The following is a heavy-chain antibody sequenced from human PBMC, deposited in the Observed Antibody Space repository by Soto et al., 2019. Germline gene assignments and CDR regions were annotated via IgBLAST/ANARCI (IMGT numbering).Heavy chain of an antibody. V-gene: IGHV3-33*01. J-gene: IGHJ2*01. D-gene: IGHD5-12*01. CDR1: GFTFSSYG. Sequence: QVQLVESGGGVVQPGRSLRLSCAASGFTFSSYGMHWVRQAPGKGLEWVAVIWYDGSNKYYADSVKGRFTISRDNSKNKLYLKMNSLRAEDTAVDYCARYSGYACWYFDLWGRGTLVTVSS. CDR2: IWYDGSNK. CDR3: ARYSGYACWYFDL.